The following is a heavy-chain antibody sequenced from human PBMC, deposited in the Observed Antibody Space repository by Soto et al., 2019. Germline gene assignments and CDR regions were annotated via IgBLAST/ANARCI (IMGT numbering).Heavy chain of an antibody. CDR3: AKGGQLLSEGGGY. V-gene: IGHV3-9*01. CDR1: GFTFDDYA. CDR2: ISWNSGSI. J-gene: IGHJ4*02. D-gene: IGHD2-2*01. Sequence: EVQLVESGGGLVQPGRSLRLSCAASGFTFDDYAMHWVRQAPGKGLEWVSGISWNSGSIGYADSVKGRFTISRENAKNSLYLQMNNLRAEDTALYYCAKGGQLLSEGGGYWGQGTLVTVSS.